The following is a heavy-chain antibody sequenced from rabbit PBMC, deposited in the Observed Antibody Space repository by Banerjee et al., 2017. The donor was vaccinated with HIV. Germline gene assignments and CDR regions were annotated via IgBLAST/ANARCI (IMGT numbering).Heavy chain of an antibody. V-gene: IGHV1S40*01. CDR3: ARSADAGCAYAL. D-gene: IGHD6-1*01. J-gene: IGHJ6*01. CDR1: GIDFSSYYY. Sequence: QSLEESGRDLVKPGASLTLTCTASGIDFSSYYYLCWVRQAPGKGLEWIACIYTGSSGSTYYASWAKGRFTISKASSTTVTLQMTSLTAADTATYFCARSADAGCAYALWGQGTLVTVS. CDR2: IYTGSSGST.